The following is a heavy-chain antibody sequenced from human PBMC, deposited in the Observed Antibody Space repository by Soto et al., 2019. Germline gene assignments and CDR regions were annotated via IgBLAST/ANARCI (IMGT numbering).Heavy chain of an antibody. D-gene: IGHD3-22*01. J-gene: IGHJ3*02. CDR3: ARGRSTMIVVVITPDAFDI. CDR2: IYYSGST. Sequence: SETLSLTCTVSGGSISSGGYYWSWIRQHPGKGLEWIGYIYYSGSTYYNPSLKSRVTISVDTSKNQFSLKLSSVTAADTAVYYCARGRSTMIVVVITPDAFDIWGQGTMVTVSS. CDR1: GGSISSGGYY. V-gene: IGHV4-31*03.